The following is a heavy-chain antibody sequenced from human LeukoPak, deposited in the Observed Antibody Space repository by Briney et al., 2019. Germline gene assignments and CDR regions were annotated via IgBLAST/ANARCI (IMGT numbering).Heavy chain of an antibody. CDR3: AKDLYESYYFDY. CDR2: IWYDGGQK. J-gene: IGHJ4*02. D-gene: IGHD2-8*01. Sequence: PGGSLRLSCAASGFTFTNYGMHWVRQAPGKGLEWVAVIWYDGGQKYYADSVKGRFTISRDNTKNTLYLQMNSLRVEDTAVYYCAKDLYESYYFDYWGQGTLVTVSS. V-gene: IGHV3-33*06. CDR1: GFTFTNYG.